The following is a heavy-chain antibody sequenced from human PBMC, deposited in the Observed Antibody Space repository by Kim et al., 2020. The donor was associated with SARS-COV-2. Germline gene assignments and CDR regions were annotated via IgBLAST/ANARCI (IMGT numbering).Heavy chain of an antibody. Sequence: GGSLRLSCEGSGFSFSRHSMAWVRQAPGKGLEWVSSISGSSTYIEYGDSVKGRFTISRDNARNTLYLQMNSLRVDDTAIYYCARVSLGDRSSWYFLDYWGQGTLVTVSS. J-gene: IGHJ4*02. CDR2: ISGSSTYI. D-gene: IGHD6-13*01. V-gene: IGHV3-21*01. CDR1: GFSFSRHS. CDR3: ARVSLGDRSSWYFLDY.